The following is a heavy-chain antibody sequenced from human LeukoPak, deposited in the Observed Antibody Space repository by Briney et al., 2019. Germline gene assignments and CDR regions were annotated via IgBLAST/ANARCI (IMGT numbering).Heavy chain of an antibody. D-gene: IGHD3-9*01. Sequence: SETLSLTCTVSGGSISSSSYYWGWIRQPPGKGLEWIGSIYYSGSTYYNPSLKSRVTISVDTSKNQFSLKLSSVTAADTAVYYCARAGEVGETDILTGSLDYWGQGTLVTVSS. CDR2: IYYSGST. V-gene: IGHV4-39*01. CDR3: ARAGEVGETDILTGSLDY. CDR1: GGSISSSSYY. J-gene: IGHJ4*02.